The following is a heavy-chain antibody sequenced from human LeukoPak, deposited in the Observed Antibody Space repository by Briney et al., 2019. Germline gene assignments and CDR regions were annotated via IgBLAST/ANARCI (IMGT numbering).Heavy chain of an antibody. CDR3: ARHLRAHSSSLFFDY. J-gene: IGHJ4*02. V-gene: IGHV3-11*01. Sequence: PGGSLRLSCVASGFSFSNYWMSWVRQAPGKGLEWVSYISSSESSKDYADSVKGRFTTSRDNAKKSLYLQMNSLRAEDTAVYYCARHLRAHSSSLFFDYWGQGTLVTVSS. CDR1: GFSFSNYW. D-gene: IGHD6-13*01. CDR2: ISSSESSK.